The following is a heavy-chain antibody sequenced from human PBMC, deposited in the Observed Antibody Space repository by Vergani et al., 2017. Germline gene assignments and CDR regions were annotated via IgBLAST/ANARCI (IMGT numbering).Heavy chain of an antibody. CDR3: ARGYCSSTSCPNIVHHAEYFQH. Sequence: QVQLVQSGAEVKKPGSSVKVSCKASGGTFSSYAISWVRQAPGQGLEWMGGIIPIFGTANYAQKFQGRVTITADESTSTAYMELSSLRSEDTAVYYCARGYCSSTSCPNIVHHAEYFQHWGQGTLVTVSS. CDR1: GGTFSSYA. V-gene: IGHV1-69*01. J-gene: IGHJ1*01. D-gene: IGHD2-2*01. CDR2: IIPIFGTA.